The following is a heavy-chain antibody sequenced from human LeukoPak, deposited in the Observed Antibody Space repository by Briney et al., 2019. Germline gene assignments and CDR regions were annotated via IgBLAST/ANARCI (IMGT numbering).Heavy chain of an antibody. CDR3: AKGGWLDD. D-gene: IGHD6-19*01. Sequence: PGGSLRLSCAASGFTFGTSAMSWVRQAPGKGPEWVSTFGRSGSDTYYSDSVKGRFTIFRDNSKNTLYLQMNSLRAEDTALYYCAKGGWLDDLGQGALVTVSS. CDR1: GFTFGTSA. V-gene: IGHV3-23*01. CDR2: FGRSGSDT. J-gene: IGHJ4*02.